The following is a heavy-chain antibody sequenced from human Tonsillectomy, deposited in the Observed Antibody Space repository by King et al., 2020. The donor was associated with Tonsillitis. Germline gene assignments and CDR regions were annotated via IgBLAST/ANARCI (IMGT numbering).Heavy chain of an antibody. V-gene: IGHV3-30*18. D-gene: IGHD3-22*01. J-gene: IGHJ4*02. CDR2: IAYDGSNY. CDR1: GFTFSRYG. CDR3: AKDRRGHSSYYDSRGYFYGLNN. Sequence: VQLVESGGGVVQPGRSLRLSCAASGFTFSRYGMHWVRQAPGKGLEWVAVIAYDGSNYYYADSVKGRFTISRDNSNNTVYLQLTSPRAEDTAVYYCAKDRRGHSSYYDSRGYFYGLNNWGQGTLVTVSS.